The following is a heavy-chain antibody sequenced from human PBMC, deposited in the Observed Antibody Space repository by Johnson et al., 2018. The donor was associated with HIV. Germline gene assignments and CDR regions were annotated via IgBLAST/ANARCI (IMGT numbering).Heavy chain of an antibody. CDR2: ISSNGGST. Sequence: VQLVESGGALVQSGGSLRLSCAASGFTFSSYAMHWVRQAPGKGLEYVSAISSNGGSTYYANSVKGRLTISRDNSKNTLYLQMGSLKTEDTAVYYCTTDVLGVDAFDIWGQGTMVTVSS. CDR1: GFTFSSYA. CDR3: TTDVLGVDAFDI. D-gene: IGHD4/OR15-4a*01. J-gene: IGHJ3*02. V-gene: IGHV3-64*01.